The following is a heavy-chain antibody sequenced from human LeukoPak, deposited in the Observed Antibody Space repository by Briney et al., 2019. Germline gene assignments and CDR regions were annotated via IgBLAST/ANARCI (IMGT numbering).Heavy chain of an antibody. D-gene: IGHD1-26*01. CDR3: ARDLSSWELLSFDY. J-gene: IGHJ4*02. CDR2: ISYDGSNK. V-gene: IGHV3-30*04. Sequence: PGGSLRLSCAASGFTFSSYAMHWVRQAPGKGLEWVAVISYDGSNKYYADSVKGRFTISRDNSKNTLYLQMNSLRAEDTAVYYCARDLSSWELLSFDYWGQGTLVTVSS. CDR1: GFTFSSYA.